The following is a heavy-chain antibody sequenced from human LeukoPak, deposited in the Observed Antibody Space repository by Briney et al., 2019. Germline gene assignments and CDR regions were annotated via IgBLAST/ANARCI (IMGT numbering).Heavy chain of an antibody. CDR2: IYPGDSDT. D-gene: IGHD2-2*01. V-gene: IGHV5-51*01. Sequence: GESLKISCKGSGYSFTSYWIGWVRQMPGIGLEWMGIIYPGDSDTRYSPSFQGQVTISADKSISTAYLQWSSLKASDTAMYYCARLSRGFGSTSSNWFDPWGQGTLVTVSS. J-gene: IGHJ5*02. CDR3: ARLSRGFGSTSSNWFDP. CDR1: GYSFTSYW.